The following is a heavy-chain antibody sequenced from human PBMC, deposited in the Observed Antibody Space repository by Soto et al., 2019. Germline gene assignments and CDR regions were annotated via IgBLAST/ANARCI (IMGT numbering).Heavy chain of an antibody. D-gene: IGHD6-19*01. V-gene: IGHV4-39*01. CDR2: FSYSGNT. CDR3: ARRGWLYSSGWYGGDYFDY. J-gene: IGHJ4*02. Sequence: SETLSLTCTVSGGSINTENLYWAWIRQPPGKGLEWIGSFSYSGNTYYSPSLRSRVAISVDSFKNHFSLKLNSVIVADTAVYYCARRGWLYSSGWYGGDYFDYWGQGILVTVS. CDR1: GGSINTENLY.